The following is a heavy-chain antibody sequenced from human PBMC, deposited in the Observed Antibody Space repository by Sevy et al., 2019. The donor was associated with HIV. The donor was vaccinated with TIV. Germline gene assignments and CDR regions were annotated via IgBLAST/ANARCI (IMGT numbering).Heavy chain of an antibody. D-gene: IGHD1-1*01. J-gene: IGHJ3*01. CDR3: AARTGTWDDAFDL. CDR1: GFTFSSLS. CDR2: IGSDGTTK. V-gene: IGHV3-48*01. Sequence: GGSLRLSCEASGFTFSSLSMSWVRQAPGKGLEWVSYIGSDGTTKQYAESMRGRFTISRDNLKNSLYLQINSLRAEDTAVYYCAARTGTWDDAFDLWGQGTMVTVSS.